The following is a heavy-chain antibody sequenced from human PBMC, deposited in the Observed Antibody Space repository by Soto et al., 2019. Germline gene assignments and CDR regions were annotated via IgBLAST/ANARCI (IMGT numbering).Heavy chain of an antibody. CDR3: ARMIAAAGRPGMDV. CDR1: GFSLSTSGVG. D-gene: IGHD6-13*01. Sequence: SGPTLVNPTQTLTLTCTFSGFSLSTSGVGVGWIRQPPGKVLEWLALIYWDDDKRYSTSLKTRLTISKDTSKNQVVLTMTNLDPVDTATYYCARMIAAAGRPGMDVWGQGTTVTVSS. V-gene: IGHV2-5*02. J-gene: IGHJ6*02. CDR2: IYWDDDK.